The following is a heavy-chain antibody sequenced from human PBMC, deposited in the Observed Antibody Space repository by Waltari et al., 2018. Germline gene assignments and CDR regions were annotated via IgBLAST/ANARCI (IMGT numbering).Heavy chain of an antibody. CDR2: IYPGDADT. V-gene: IGHV5-51*01. J-gene: IGHJ4*02. D-gene: IGHD6-13*01. Sequence: EVQLLQSGAEVKKRGESLKISCQDYGYSFPSYWIGWFGQLPGKGLECMGIIYPGDADTKYSPSFQGQVTISADKSISTAYLQWSSLKASDTAMYYCARHTHIDSSSWYNDYWGQGTLVTVSS. CDR1: GYSFPSYW. CDR3: ARHTHIDSSSWYNDY.